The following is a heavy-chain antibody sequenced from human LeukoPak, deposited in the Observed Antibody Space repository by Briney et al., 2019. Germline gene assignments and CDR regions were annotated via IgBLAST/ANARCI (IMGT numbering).Heavy chain of an antibody. CDR2: ISAYNGKT. CDR3: ARAKGGATRDAFDI. D-gene: IGHD1-26*01. V-gene: IGHV1-18*01. CDR1: GYTFTSYG. J-gene: IGHJ3*02. Sequence: ASVKVSCKASGYTFTSYGISWVRQAPGQGLEWMGWISAYNGKTNYAQKLQGRVTMTTDTSTSTAYMELRSLRSDDTAVYYCARAKGGATRDAFDIWGQGTMVTVSS.